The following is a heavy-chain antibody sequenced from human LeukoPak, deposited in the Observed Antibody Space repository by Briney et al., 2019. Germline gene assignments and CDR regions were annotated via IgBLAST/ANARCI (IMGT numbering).Heavy chain of an antibody. CDR3: AKDLIQLELSPLYYGMDV. CDR2: ISGSGGST. D-gene: IGHD1-1*01. V-gene: IGHV3-23*01. CDR1: GFTFSSYA. J-gene: IGHJ6*02. Sequence: GSLRLSCAASGFTFSSYAMSWVRQAPGKGLAWVSAISGSGGSTYYADSVKGRFTISRDNSKNTLYLQMNSLRAEDTAVYYCAKDLIQLELSPLYYGMDVWGQGTTVTVSS.